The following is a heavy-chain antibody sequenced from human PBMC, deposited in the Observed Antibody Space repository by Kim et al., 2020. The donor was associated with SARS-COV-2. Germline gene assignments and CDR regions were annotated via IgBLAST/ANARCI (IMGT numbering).Heavy chain of an antibody. CDR1: GYTFTGYY. Sequence: ASVKVSCKASGYTFTGYYMHWVRQAPGQGLEWMGWINPNSGGTNYAQKFQGRVTMTRDTSISTAYMELSRLRSDDTAVYYCARTRAGLRFLEWSDAFDIWGQGTMVTVSS. D-gene: IGHD3-3*01. J-gene: IGHJ3*02. CDR2: INPNSGGT. CDR3: ARTRAGLRFLEWSDAFDI. V-gene: IGHV1-2*02.